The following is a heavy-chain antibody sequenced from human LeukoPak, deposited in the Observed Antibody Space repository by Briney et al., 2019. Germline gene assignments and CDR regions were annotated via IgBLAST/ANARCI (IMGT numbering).Heavy chain of an antibody. V-gene: IGHV4-31*03. J-gene: IGHJ4*02. Sequence: SQTLSLTCTVSGDSISSGGNYWSWLRQLPGKGLEWIGYIYYVGNTNYNPSLKSRLSMSVDTSKNQFSLRLTSVTAADTAVYYCARVEVIGSTRYFDYWGQGAMVSVSS. D-gene: IGHD3-16*02. CDR1: GDSISSGGNY. CDR2: IYYVGNT. CDR3: ARVEVIGSTRYFDY.